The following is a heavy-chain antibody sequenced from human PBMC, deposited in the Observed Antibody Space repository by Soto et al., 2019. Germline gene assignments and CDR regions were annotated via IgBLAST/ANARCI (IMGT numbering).Heavy chain of an antibody. Sequence: SETLSLTCTVSGGSISSYYWSWIRQPPGKGLEGIGYIYYSGSTNYNPSLKSRVTISVDTSKNQFSLKLSSVTAADTAVYYCARDRRSPYYDFWTGYHGTWFDPCGQGTLVTVSS. CDR3: ARDRRSPYYDFWTGYHGTWFDP. V-gene: IGHV4-59*01. J-gene: IGHJ5*02. CDR2: IYYSGST. CDR1: GGSISSYY. D-gene: IGHD3-3*01.